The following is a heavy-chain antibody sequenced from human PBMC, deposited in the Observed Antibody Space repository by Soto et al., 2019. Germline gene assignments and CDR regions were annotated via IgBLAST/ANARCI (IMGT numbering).Heavy chain of an antibody. CDR3: GREYSSSWNHIDY. V-gene: IGHV1-18*01. D-gene: IGHD6-13*01. Sequence: QVQLVQSGAEVKKSGASVKVSCKASGYTFTSSGISWVRQAPGQGLEWMGWISGYNDNTNYAQKFQGRVTMTADTPTSTAYMELRSLRSDDTAMYFCGREYSSSWNHIDYWGQGTLVTVSS. J-gene: IGHJ4*02. CDR1: GYTFTSSG. CDR2: ISGYNDNT.